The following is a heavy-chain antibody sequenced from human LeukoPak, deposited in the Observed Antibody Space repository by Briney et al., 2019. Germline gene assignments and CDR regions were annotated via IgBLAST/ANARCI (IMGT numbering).Heavy chain of an antibody. Sequence: PSETLSLTCTVSGGSISSYYWSWIRQPPGKGLEWIGYIYYSGSTNYNPSLKSRVTISVDTSKNQFSLKLSSVTAADTAVYYCARGAAMAVIDYWGQGTLVTVSS. CDR1: GGSISSYY. CDR3: ARGAAMAVIDY. CDR2: IYYSGST. J-gene: IGHJ4*02. V-gene: IGHV4-59*12. D-gene: IGHD5-18*01.